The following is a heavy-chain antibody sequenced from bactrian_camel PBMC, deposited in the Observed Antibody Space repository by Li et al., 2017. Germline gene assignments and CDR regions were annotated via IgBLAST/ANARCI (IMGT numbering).Heavy chain of an antibody. D-gene: IGHD1*01. CDR2: FHPEDQRT. J-gene: IGHJ4*01. V-gene: IGHV3S1*01. CDR1: GYSYASVC. Sequence: HVQLVESGGGSVQPGGSLRLSCAAHGYSYASVCMGWFRQAPGKEREAVATIYIAFHPEDQRTYYASSVKGRFTISPGNATNTVSLQMNSLRPEDTAMYYCAADRGVFVGWSQRCKKNDYMYSGLGTQVTVS.